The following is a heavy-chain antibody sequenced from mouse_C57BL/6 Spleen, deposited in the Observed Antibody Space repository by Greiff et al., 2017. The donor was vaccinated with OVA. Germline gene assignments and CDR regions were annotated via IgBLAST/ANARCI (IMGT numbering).Heavy chain of an antibody. CDR3: ARDYGSSYYFDY. CDR2: IDPEDGET. D-gene: IGHD1-1*01. CDR1: GFNIKDYY. J-gene: IGHJ2*01. Sequence: DVHLVESGAELVKPGASVKLSCTASGFNIKDYYMHWVKQRTEQGLEWIGRIDPEDGETKYAPKFQGKATITADTSSNTAYLQLSSLTSEDTAVYYCARDYGSSYYFDYWGQGTTLTVSS. V-gene: IGHV14-2*01.